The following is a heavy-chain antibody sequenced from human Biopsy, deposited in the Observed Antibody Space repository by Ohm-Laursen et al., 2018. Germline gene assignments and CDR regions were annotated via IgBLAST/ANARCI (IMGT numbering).Heavy chain of an antibody. Sequence: SLRLSCAASGFTFGDYYMSWIRQAPGKGLEWLSYISGSGVTKMYADSVKGRFTVSRDNAKNSLYLQMNSLRPEDTAVYYCAKDGRVDSSNWRRGYYFDYWGQGTLVTVSS. CDR3: AKDGRVDSSNWRRGYYFDY. D-gene: IGHD6-13*01. J-gene: IGHJ4*02. V-gene: IGHV3-11*01. CDR1: GFTFGDYY. CDR2: ISGSGVTK.